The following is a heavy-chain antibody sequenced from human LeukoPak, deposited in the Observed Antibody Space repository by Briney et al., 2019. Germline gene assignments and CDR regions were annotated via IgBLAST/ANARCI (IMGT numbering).Heavy chain of an antibody. CDR3: ARVRAVAGPYYLDY. V-gene: IGHV3-21*01. D-gene: IGHD6-19*01. Sequence: GGSLRLSCAASGFTFSDYSMNWVRQAPGKGLEWVSSISSSYNSTHYVDSVKGRFTISRDNAKNSLYLQMNSLRAEDTAVYYCARVRAVAGPYYLDYWGQGTLVTVSS. J-gene: IGHJ4*02. CDR1: GFTFSDYS. CDR2: ISSSYNST.